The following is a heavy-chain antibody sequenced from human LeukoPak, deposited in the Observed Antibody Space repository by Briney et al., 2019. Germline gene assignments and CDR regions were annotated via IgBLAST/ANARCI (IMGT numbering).Heavy chain of an antibody. CDR1: GYTFTSYY. D-gene: IGHD5-12*01. V-gene: IGHV1-46*01. CDR3: ARDRVEAKRKHYNCFYP. CDR2: VNPSGGST. J-gene: IGHJ5*02. Sequence: ASVKVSCKAFGYTFTSYYMHWVRQAPGQGLEWMGIVNPSGGSTSYAQKFQGRVTMTRDTSTSTVYMELSSLRSEDTAVYYCARDRVEAKRKHYNCFYPWGQGTLVTVSS.